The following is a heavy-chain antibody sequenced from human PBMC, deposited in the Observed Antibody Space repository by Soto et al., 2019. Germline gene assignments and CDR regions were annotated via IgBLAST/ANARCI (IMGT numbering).Heavy chain of an antibody. CDR1: GFTFSSYS. J-gene: IGHJ4*02. CDR3: AEGGDSSGYHSLDY. V-gene: IGHV3-21*01. Sequence: EVQLVESGGGLVKPGGSLRLSCAASGFTFSSYSMNWVRQAPGKGLEWVSSISSSSSYIYYADSVKGRFTISRDNAKNSLYLQMNSLRAEDTAVYYCAEGGDSSGYHSLDYWGQGTLVTVSS. CDR2: ISSSSSYI. D-gene: IGHD3-22*01.